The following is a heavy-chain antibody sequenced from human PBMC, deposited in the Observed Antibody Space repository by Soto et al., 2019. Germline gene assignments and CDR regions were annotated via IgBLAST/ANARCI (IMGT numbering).Heavy chain of an antibody. Sequence: EVQLLESGGGLVQPGGSLRLSCAASGFTFSSYAMSWVRQAPGKGLEWVSAIGVSGDTTYYADSVKGRITISRDNSKNTLYLQMGSLRAEETDVYYFAKGRRVGELMSLYWGQGTLVTVSS. D-gene: IGHD3-10*01. CDR1: GFTFSSYA. CDR2: IGVSGDTT. CDR3: AKGRRVGELMSLY. J-gene: IGHJ4*02. V-gene: IGHV3-23*01.